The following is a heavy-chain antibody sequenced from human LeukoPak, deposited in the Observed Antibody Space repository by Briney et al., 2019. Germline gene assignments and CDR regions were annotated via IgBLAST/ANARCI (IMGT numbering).Heavy chain of an antibody. V-gene: IGHV3-74*01. J-gene: IGHJ3*02. D-gene: IGHD2-8*01. CDR3: ARTGNGGDLDI. CDR2: INGDGTST. CDR1: GFTFSGYL. Sequence: PGGSLRLSCEASGFTFSGYLMHWVRQGPGKGLVWVSRINGDGTSTIYADSVKGRFTISRDNAKSTMYLQMNSLRAEDTAVYYCARTGNGGDLDIWGQGTMVTVSS.